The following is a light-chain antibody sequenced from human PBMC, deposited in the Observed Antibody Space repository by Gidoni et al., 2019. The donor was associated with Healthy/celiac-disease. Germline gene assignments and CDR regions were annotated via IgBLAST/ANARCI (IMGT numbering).Light chain of an antibody. CDR2: GAS. CDR1: QSVSSSY. CDR3: QQYGSSQWT. Sequence: ELVLPQSPGTLSLSPGERATLSCRASQSVSSSYLAWYQQKPGQAPRRLIYGASSRATGIPDRFSGSGSGTDFTLTISRLEPEDFAVYYCQQYGSSQWTFGQGTKVEIK. V-gene: IGKV3-20*01. J-gene: IGKJ1*01.